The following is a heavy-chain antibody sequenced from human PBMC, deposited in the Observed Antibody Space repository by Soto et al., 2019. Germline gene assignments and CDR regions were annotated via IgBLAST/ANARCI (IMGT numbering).Heavy chain of an antibody. D-gene: IGHD6-13*01. CDR3: ARGRQQVGYYHYYGMDV. CDR2: IWYDGSNK. Sequence: GGSLSLSCAASGFTFSSYGMHWVRQAPGKGLEWVAVIWYDGSNKYYADSVKGRFTISRDNSKNTLYLQMNSLRAEDTAVYYCARGRQQVGYYHYYGMDVWGQGTTVTVSS. J-gene: IGHJ6*02. V-gene: IGHV3-33*01. CDR1: GFTFSSYG.